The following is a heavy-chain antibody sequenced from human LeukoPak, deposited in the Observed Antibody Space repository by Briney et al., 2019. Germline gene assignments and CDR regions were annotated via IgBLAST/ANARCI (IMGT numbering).Heavy chain of an antibody. V-gene: IGHV4-39*01. CDR1: GDSINTKNYY. D-gene: IGHD5-18*01. CDR2: IYYSGNT. CDR3: ARHSYGTFDY. J-gene: IGHJ4*02. Sequence: PSETLSLTCTVSGDSINTKNYYWGWIRQPPGKGLEWIGSIYYSGNTYYNPSLKSRVTLSIDTSKNQFSLRLSSVTAADTAVYHCARHSYGTFDYSGQGTLVPVSS.